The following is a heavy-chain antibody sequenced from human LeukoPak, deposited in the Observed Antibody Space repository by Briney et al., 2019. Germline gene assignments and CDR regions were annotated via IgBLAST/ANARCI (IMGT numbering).Heavy chain of an antibody. J-gene: IGHJ4*02. CDR1: GGSISSYY. CDR3: ARDIDY. CDR2: IYTSGST. Sequence: SETPSLTCTVSGGSISSYYWSWIRQPPGKGLEWIGYIYTSGSTNYNPSLKSRVTISVDTSKNQFSLKLSSVTAADTAVYYCARDIDYWGQGTLVTVSS. V-gene: IGHV4-4*09. D-gene: IGHD2-15*01.